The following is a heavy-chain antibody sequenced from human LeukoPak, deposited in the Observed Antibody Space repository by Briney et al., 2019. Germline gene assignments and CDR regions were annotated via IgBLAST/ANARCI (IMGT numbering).Heavy chain of an antibody. CDR1: GYTFTGYY. D-gene: IGHD3-22*01. Sequence: ASVKVSCKASGYTFTGYYMHWVRQAPGQGLEWMGWINPNSGGTNYAQKFQGRVTMTRDTSISTAYMELSRLRSDDTAIYYCAKDVYWYDSSGYAVDYWGQGTLVTVSS. CDR3: AKDVYWYDSSGYAVDY. V-gene: IGHV1-2*02. J-gene: IGHJ4*02. CDR2: INPNSGGT.